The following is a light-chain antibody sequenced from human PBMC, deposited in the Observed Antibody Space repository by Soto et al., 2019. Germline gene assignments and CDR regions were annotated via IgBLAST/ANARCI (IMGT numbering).Light chain of an antibody. V-gene: IGKV3-11*01. CDR1: QSVSTS. CDR3: QQRGNWPAT. Sequence: EIVLTQSPATLSLSPGERATLSCRASQSVSTSLAWSPQKPCQAPKPLIYDASYRAPGILARFSGSGSGTDFTLTISSLEPGDVAVYFCQQRGNWPATFGQGTRVEIK. CDR2: DAS. J-gene: IGKJ1*01.